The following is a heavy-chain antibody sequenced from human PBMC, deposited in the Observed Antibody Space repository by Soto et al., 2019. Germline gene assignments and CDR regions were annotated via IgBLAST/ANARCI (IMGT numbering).Heavy chain of an antibody. CDR1: GFTFSSYG. D-gene: IGHD1-20*01. V-gene: IGHV3-30*18. CDR2: ISYDGSNK. CDR3: AKGPRYHWNYVVY. Sequence: GCSLRLSCAASGFTFSSYGMHWVRQAPGKGLEWVAVISYDGSNKYYADSGKGRFTISRDNSKNTLYLQMNSLRAEDTAVYYCAKGPRYHWNYVVYWGQGTLVIVSS. J-gene: IGHJ4*02.